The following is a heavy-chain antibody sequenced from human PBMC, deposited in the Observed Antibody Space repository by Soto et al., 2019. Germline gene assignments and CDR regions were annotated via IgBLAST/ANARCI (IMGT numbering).Heavy chain of an antibody. CDR2: VHHSWGS. J-gene: IGHJ6*02. CDR3: ARQGFGPLHGLVDV. D-gene: IGHD3-10*01. V-gene: IGHV4-59*08. Sequence: QVQLQESGPGLVKPSETLSLSCTVSGGSISSYYWSWFRQSPGKRMEWIGYVHHSWGSSYNPSLQSRVAISLDTSKRQFSLKVTSVTATDKAVYYCARQGFGPLHGLVDVWGQGTTVTVSS. CDR1: GGSISSYY.